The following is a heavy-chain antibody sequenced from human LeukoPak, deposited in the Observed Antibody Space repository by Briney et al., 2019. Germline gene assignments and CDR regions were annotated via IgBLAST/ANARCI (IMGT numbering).Heavy chain of an antibody. CDR1: GYTFTFYY. CDR3: ARAKRLPLDY. CDR2: IDPNSGVT. J-gene: IGHJ4*02. D-gene: IGHD1-1*01. Sequence: GASVKVSCKASGYTFTFYYIHWVRQAPGQGLEWLGWIDPNSGVTNFAQKFQGRVAMTRDTSISTAYMELSRLRSDDSAVYYCARAKRLPLDYWGQGTLVTASS. V-gene: IGHV1-2*02.